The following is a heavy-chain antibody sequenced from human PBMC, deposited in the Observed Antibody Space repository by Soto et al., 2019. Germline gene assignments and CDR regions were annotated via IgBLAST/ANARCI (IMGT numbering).Heavy chain of an antibody. CDR2: INHSGST. D-gene: IGHD3-16*02. Sequence: SETLSLTCAASEGNLSCYYWSLIRQPPGKGLEWIGEINHSGSTNYNPSLKSRVTISVDTSKNQFSLKLSSVTAADTAVYYCARGGVIEDAFDIWGQGTMVTVS. V-gene: IGHV4-34*01. CDR3: ARGGVIEDAFDI. CDR1: EGNLSCYY. J-gene: IGHJ3*02.